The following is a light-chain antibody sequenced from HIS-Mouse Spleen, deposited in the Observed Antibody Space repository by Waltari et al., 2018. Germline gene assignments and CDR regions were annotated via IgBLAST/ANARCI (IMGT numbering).Light chain of an antibody. CDR2: EDS. CDR3: YSTDSSGNHRV. Sequence: SYELTKHPSVSVSQGQPPRTTCPGEALPKNYAYWYQQKSGQAPVLVIYEDSKRPSGIPERFSGSSSGTMATLTISGAQVEDEADYYCYSTDSSGNHRVFGGGTKLTVL. V-gene: IGLV3-10*01. CDR1: ALPKNY. J-gene: IGLJ2*01.